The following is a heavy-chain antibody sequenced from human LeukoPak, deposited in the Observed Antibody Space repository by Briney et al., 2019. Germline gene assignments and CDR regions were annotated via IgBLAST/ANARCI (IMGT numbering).Heavy chain of an antibody. J-gene: IGHJ4*02. Sequence: PGGSLRLSCAASGFTVSSNYMSWVRQAPGKGLEWVSVIYSGASTYYADSVKGRFTLSRDNSKNTLYLQMNRLRAEDTAVYYCARGGPTNRFLDYWGQGTLVTVSS. D-gene: IGHD1-14*01. CDR2: IYSGAST. CDR1: GFTVSSNY. CDR3: ARGGPTNRFLDY. V-gene: IGHV3-53*01.